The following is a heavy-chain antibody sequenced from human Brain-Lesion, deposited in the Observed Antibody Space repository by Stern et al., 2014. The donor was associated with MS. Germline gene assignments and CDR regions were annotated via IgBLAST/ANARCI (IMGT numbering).Heavy chain of an antibody. CDR3: ARGERWFDS. Sequence: MQLVESGGGLVQPGGSLRLSCAASGSTFSNYLMHWVRQAPGTGLVWVSRVNNDGRRTSYADSVTGRFTMSRDNAKNTLYLQMNSLRVEDTAIYYCARGERWFDSWGQGTLVTVSS. J-gene: IGHJ5*01. CDR1: GSTFSNYL. CDR2: VNNDGRRT. V-gene: IGHV3-74*01.